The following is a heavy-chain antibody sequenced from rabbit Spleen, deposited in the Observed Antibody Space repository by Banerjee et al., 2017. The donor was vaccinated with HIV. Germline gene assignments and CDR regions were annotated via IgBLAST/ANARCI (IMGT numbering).Heavy chain of an antibody. V-gene: IGHV1S40*01. D-gene: IGHD8-1*01. Sequence: QSLEESGGGLVKPGASLTLTCKASGFSFSYSSYMCWVRQAPGKGLEWIACIDAGSSGFTYFATWAKGRFTISKASSTAVTLQMTRLTAADTATYFCARDAGSSFSTYGMDLWGPGTLVTVS. CDR2: IDAGSSGFT. CDR3: ARDAGSSFSTYGMDL. CDR1: GFSFSYSSY. J-gene: IGHJ6*01.